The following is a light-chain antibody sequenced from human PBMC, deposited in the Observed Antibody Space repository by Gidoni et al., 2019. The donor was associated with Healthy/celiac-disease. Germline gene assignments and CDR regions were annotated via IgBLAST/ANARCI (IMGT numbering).Light chain of an antibody. CDR3: QSADSSGTYV. CDR2: KDS. Sequence: SPELTQPPPVAGAPGQTARITCSGDALPKQYAYWYQQKPGQAPVLVIYKDSERPSGIPERFSGSSSGTTVTLTISGVQAEDEADYYCQSADSSGTYVFGTGTKVTVL. CDR1: ALPKQY. J-gene: IGLJ1*01. V-gene: IGLV3-25*03.